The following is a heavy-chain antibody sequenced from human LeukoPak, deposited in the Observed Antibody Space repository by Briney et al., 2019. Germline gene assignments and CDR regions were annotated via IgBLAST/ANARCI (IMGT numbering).Heavy chain of an antibody. D-gene: IGHD5-24*01. CDR1: GISFKTYW. V-gene: IGHV3-74*01. CDR2: IKYDGSST. Sequence: QPGGSLRLSCEASGISFKTYWMHWVRQAPGKGLMWVSHIKYDGSSTNYADSVKGRFTISRDNSKNTLYLQMNSLRAEDTAVYYCARWLQYSYYYYMDVWGKGTTVTVSS. CDR3: ARWLQYSYYYYMDV. J-gene: IGHJ6*03.